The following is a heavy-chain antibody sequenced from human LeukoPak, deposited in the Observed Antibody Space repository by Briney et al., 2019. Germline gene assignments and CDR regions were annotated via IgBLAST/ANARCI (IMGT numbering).Heavy chain of an antibody. Sequence: SETLSLTCTVSGGSISSLNLWSWLRQPPGKGLEWVGEMYLDGRTNFHPSVRGRVTIFIDKPKNQLSLQLTSVTAADTAVYYCAGLEGRYSTDWFYFFDYWGQGALVTVSS. V-gene: IGHV4-4*02. CDR1: GGSISSLNL. D-gene: IGHD6-19*01. CDR2: MYLDGRT. CDR3: AGLEGRYSTDWFYFFDY. J-gene: IGHJ4*02.